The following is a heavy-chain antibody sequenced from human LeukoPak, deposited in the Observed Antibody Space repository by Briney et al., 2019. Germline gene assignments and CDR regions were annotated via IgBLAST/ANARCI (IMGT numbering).Heavy chain of an antibody. Sequence: ASVTVSCTSSGYTFTSYGISWVRQAPGQGLEWMTWISPYNGDTKYSQNFQGRVTMTTDTSTATAYMELRSLRSDDTAVYYCARTNPQRGYFDYWGQGTLVTVSS. J-gene: IGHJ4*02. CDR1: GYTFTSYG. CDR2: ISPYNGDT. D-gene: IGHD2-2*01. CDR3: ARTNPQRGYFDY. V-gene: IGHV1-18*01.